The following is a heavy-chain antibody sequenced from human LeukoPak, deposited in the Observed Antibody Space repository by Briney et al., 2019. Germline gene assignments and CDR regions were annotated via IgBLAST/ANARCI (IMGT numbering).Heavy chain of an antibody. CDR1: GGSISSGSYY. Sequence: SQTLSLTCTVSGGSISSGSYYWSWMRQSAGKGLEWIGRVYTSGTTDYNPSLQSRVTISTDTSKNQFSLKLSSVTAADTAVYYCARGFRGTAMVTEYYFDYWGQGTLVTVSS. CDR2: VYTSGTT. D-gene: IGHD5-18*01. V-gene: IGHV4-61*02. CDR3: ARGFRGTAMVTEYYFDY. J-gene: IGHJ4*02.